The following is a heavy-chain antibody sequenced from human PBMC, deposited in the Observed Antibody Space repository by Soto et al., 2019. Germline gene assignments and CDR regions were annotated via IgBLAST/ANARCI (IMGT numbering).Heavy chain of an antibody. CDR1: GFTFSTYA. CDR3: ARDLRIRGESYVRNMDV. V-gene: IGHV3-30-3*01. D-gene: IGHD7-27*01. J-gene: IGHJ6*02. CDR2: ISYDGSHK. Sequence: QEQLVESGGGVVQPGGSLRLSCTASGFTFSTYAIQWVRQAPGKGLEWVAVISYDGSHKYYADAVEGRFTISRDNSKNTLYLQMTGLRAEDTAVYYCARDLRIRGESYVRNMDVWGQGTTVTVSS.